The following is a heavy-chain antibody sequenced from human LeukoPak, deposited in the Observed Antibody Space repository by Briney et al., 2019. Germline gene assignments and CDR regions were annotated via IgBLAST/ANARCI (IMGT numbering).Heavy chain of an antibody. CDR1: GFTFSSYA. V-gene: IGHV3-23*01. J-gene: IGHJ4*02. D-gene: IGHD2-2*01. CDR3: AKAGVVVPAANYDY. CDR2: ISGSGGST. Sequence: PGGSLRLSCAASGFTFSSYAMRWVRQAPGKGLEWVSAISGSGGSTYYADSVKGRFTISRDNSKNTLYLQMNSLRAEDTAVYYCAKAGVVVPAANYDYWGQGTLVTVSS.